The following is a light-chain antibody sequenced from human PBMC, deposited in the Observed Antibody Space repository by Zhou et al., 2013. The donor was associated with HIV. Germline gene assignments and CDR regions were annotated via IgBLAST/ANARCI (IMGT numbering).Light chain of an antibody. J-gene: IGKJ2*01. CDR1: QTIGSN. Sequence: DIQMTQSPSSLSASLGDTVTFTCRASQTIGSNLNWYQQKSGKAPTLLIYGATSLQNGVTYRFSGGRSGTEFTLTLSGVEFEDVATYYCQQSHSTPYTFGPGT. CDR2: GAT. CDR3: QQSHSTPYT. V-gene: IGKV1-39*01.